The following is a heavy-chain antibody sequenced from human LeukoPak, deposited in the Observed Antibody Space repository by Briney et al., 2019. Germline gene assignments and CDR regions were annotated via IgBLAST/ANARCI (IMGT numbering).Heavy chain of an antibody. D-gene: IGHD2-21*02. Sequence: GGSLRLSCAASGFTFSSYAMPWVRQAPGKGLEWVAVISYDGSNKYYADSVKGRFTISRDNSKNTLYLQMNSLRAEDTAVYYCARSVVVTAASDYWGQGTLVTVSS. CDR1: GFTFSSYA. CDR3: ARSVVVTAASDY. V-gene: IGHV3-30-3*01. J-gene: IGHJ4*02. CDR2: ISYDGSNK.